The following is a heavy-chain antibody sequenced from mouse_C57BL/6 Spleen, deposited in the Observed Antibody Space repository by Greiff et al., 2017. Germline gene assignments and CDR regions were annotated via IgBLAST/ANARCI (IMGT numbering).Heavy chain of an antibody. Sequence: VQLKESGAELVRPGASVKMSCTASGFTFTDDCMHWVKQRPGQGLEWIGWIYPDNGDTDYSSKFQGKATITADTSSYTAYMQLSSLTSEDSAGDYWNTKRSSSLEDWGTGTTVTVSA. D-gene: IGHD1-3*01. CDR1: GFTFTDDC. V-gene: IGHV14-4*01. J-gene: IGHJ1*03. CDR2: IYPDNGDT. CDR3: NTKRSSSLED.